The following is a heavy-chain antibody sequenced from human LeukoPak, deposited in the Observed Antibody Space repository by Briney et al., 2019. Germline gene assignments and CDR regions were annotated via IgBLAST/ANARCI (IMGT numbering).Heavy chain of an antibody. CDR2: IIPIFGTA. Sequence: SVKVSCKATGGTFSSYAISWVRQAPGQGLEWMGGIIPIFGTANYAQKFQGRVTITADESTSTAYMELSSLRSEDTAVYYCAREAPYCGGDCYSHFDYWGQGTLVTVSS. J-gene: IGHJ4*02. CDR3: AREAPYCGGDCYSHFDY. CDR1: GGTFSSYA. V-gene: IGHV1-69*01. D-gene: IGHD2-21*01.